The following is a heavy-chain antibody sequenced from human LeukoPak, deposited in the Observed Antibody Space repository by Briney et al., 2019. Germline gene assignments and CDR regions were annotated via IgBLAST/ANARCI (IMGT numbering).Heavy chain of an antibody. D-gene: IGHD5-18*01. CDR3: AREYTRFSGYSYGRYTRPNYFDY. CDR2: ISYDGSNK. V-gene: IGHV3-30*03. CDR1: GFTFSSYS. J-gene: IGHJ4*02. Sequence: QTWGSLRLSCAASGFTFSSYSMNWVRQAPGKGLEWVAVISYDGSNKYYADSVKGRFTISRDNSKNTLYLQMNSLRAEDTAVYYCAREYTRFSGYSYGRYTRPNYFDYWGQGTLVTVSS.